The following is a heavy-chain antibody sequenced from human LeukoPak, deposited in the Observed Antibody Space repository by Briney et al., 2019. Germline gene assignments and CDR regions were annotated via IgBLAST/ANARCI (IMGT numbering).Heavy chain of an antibody. D-gene: IGHD2-15*01. J-gene: IGHJ4*02. CDR3: ARLLPASRHYFDY. Sequence: GGPLRLSCAAYGLTVSSEYLAWVSQAPGKGLEWISVIYGAGATYYADSVQGRFTISRDTYSNALYLQMNSLRVEDTAVYHCARLLPASRHYFDYWGQGTLVTVSS. CDR2: IYGAGAT. V-gene: IGHV3-53*01. CDR1: GLTVSSEY.